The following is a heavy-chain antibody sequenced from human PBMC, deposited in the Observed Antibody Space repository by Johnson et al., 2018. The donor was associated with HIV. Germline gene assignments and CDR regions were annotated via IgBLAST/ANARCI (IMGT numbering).Heavy chain of an antibody. J-gene: IGHJ3*02. CDR3: AIVQLLADDVFNI. V-gene: IGHV3-30-3*01. CDR1: GFTFSSYA. D-gene: IGHD3-10*01. Sequence: QVQLVESGGGVVQPGRSLRLSCAASGFTFSSYAMHWVRQAPGKGLEWVAVISYDGSNKYYADSVKGRFTISRDNAKNTLYLQMDSLGAEDTAVYYCAIVQLLADDVFNIWGQGTMVTVSS. CDR2: ISYDGSNK.